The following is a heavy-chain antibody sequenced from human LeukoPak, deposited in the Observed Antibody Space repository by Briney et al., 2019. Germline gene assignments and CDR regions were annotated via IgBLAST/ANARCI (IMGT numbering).Heavy chain of an antibody. CDR2: IYYSGST. J-gene: IGHJ4*02. D-gene: IGHD3-16*02. Sequence: PSETLSLTCTVSGGSISSYYWSWIRQPPGKGLEWIGYIYYSGSTNYNPSLKSRVTISVDTSKNQFSLELSSVTAADTAVYYCARSPPLLAGVWGSYRPTTPKYYFDYWGQGTLVTVSS. CDR1: GGSISSYY. V-gene: IGHV4-59*01. CDR3: ARSPPLLAGVWGSYRPTTPKYYFDY.